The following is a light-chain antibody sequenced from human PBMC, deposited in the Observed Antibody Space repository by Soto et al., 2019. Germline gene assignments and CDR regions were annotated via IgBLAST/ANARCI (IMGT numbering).Light chain of an antibody. Sequence: QSALTQPASVSGSPGQSITISCTGTSSDIGGYNFVSWYQQHPGKAPKVMIYDVSNRPSGVPDRFSGSKSGTSASLAITGLQAEDEADYYCQSYDSSLSVVFGGGTKLTVL. J-gene: IGLJ2*01. CDR2: DVS. V-gene: IGLV2-14*03. CDR1: SSDIGGYNF. CDR3: QSYDSSLSVV.